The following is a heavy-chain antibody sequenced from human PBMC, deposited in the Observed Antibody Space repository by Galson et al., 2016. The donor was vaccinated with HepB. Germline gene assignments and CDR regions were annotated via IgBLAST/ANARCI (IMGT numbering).Heavy chain of an antibody. J-gene: IGHJ3*02. D-gene: IGHD3-10*01. CDR1: GFTFSNYW. CDR3: AREGKDGFDI. CDR2: IKQDGTQK. V-gene: IGHV3-7*01. Sequence: SLRLSRAASGFTFSNYWMSWVRQAPGEGLEWLGNIKQDGTQKDYVDSVKGRFTISRDNAKNSLYLQMTSLRVEDTAVYYCAREGKDGFDIWGQGTMVTVSS.